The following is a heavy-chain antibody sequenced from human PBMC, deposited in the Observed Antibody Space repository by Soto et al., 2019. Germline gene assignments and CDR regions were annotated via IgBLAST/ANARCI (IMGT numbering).Heavy chain of an antibody. Sequence: ETLSLTCAVSGGSISSGGFSWSWIRQPPGRGLEWIANIHYSGTTNYNPSLASRVTLSVDTSKNQFSLKMTSVTAADRAMYFCARYNSYAIDYWGRGTLVTVSS. D-gene: IGHD2-8*01. CDR2: IHYSGTT. CDR1: GGSISSGGFS. J-gene: IGHJ4*02. CDR3: ARYNSYAIDY. V-gene: IGHV4-61*08.